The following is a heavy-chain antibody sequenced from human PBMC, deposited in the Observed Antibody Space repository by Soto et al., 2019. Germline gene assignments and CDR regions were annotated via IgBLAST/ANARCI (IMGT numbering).Heavy chain of an antibody. CDR2: ISGSGGST. J-gene: IGHJ1*01. CDR1: GFTFSSYA. D-gene: IGHD3-3*01. Sequence: EVQLLESGGGLVQPGGSLRLSCAASGFTFSSYAMSWVRQAPGKGLEWVSAISGSGGSTYYAHSVKGQFTISRDNSKNTLYLQINSLRAEDTAVYYCEGPTYDFWSGYPPAEYFQHWGQGTLVTVSS. CDR3: EGPTYDFWSGYPPAEYFQH. V-gene: IGHV3-23*01.